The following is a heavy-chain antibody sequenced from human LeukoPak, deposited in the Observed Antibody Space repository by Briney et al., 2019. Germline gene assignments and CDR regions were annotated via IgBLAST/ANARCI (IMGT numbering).Heavy chain of an antibody. CDR2: ISGDGGT. V-gene: IGHV3-23*01. D-gene: IGHD2-15*01. CDR3: ARYCRAASCYSGFDY. J-gene: IGHJ4*02. CDR1: GFTFGSYL. Sequence: PGGSLRLSCAASGFTFGSYLMSWVRHAPGKGPEWVSAISGDGGTYYADSVKGRFTISRDNSKNTLYLQMNSLGGEDTALYYCARYCRAASCYSGFDYWGQGTLVTVAS.